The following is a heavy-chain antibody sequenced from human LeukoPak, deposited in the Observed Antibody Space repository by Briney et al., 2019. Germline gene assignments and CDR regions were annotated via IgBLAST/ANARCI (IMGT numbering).Heavy chain of an antibody. J-gene: IGHJ4*02. V-gene: IGHV1-18*01. CDR1: GYTFTSYG. D-gene: IGHD3-10*01. CDR3: ARDSIGTYYYGSGSYNVY. CDR2: ISAYNDNT. Sequence: GASVKVSCKASGYTFTSYGISWVRQAPGQGLEWMGWISAYNDNTNYAQKLQGRVTMTTDTSTSTAYMELRSLRSDDTAVYYCARDSIGTYYYGSGSYNVYWGQGTLVTVSS.